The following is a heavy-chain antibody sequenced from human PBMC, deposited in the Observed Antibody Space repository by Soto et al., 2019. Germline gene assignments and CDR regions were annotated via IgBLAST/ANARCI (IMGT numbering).Heavy chain of an antibody. CDR3: ARPTTQNYYDSSGSDGTFDY. V-gene: IGHV1-46*01. CDR1: GYTFTGYY. D-gene: IGHD3-22*01. Sequence: ASVKVSCKASGYTFTGYYMHWVRQAPGQGLEWMGIINPSGGSTSYAQKFQGRVTMTRDTSTSTVYMELSSLRSEDTAVYYCARPTTQNYYDSSGSDGTFDYWGQGTLVTVYS. CDR2: INPSGGST. J-gene: IGHJ4*02.